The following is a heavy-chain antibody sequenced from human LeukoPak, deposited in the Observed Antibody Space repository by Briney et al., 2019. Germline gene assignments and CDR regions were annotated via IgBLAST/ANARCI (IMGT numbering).Heavy chain of an antibody. D-gene: IGHD3-10*01. J-gene: IGHJ4*02. CDR1: GFTFSDYY. CDR3: ARDMVFDY. V-gene: IGHV3-7*01. CDR2: IKQDGSEK. Sequence: GGSLRLSCAASGFTFSDYYMSWVRQAPGKGLEWVANIKQDGSEKYYVDSVKGRFTISRDNAKNSLYLQMNSLRAEDTAVYYCARDMVFDYWGQETLVTVSS.